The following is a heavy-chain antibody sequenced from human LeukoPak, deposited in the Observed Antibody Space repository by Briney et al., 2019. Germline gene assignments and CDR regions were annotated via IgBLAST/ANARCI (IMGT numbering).Heavy chain of an antibody. CDR3: ATISSTSCCHDY. CDR1: GGSISSGGYY. J-gene: IGHJ4*02. V-gene: IGHV4-30-2*01. CDR2: IYHSGST. Sequence: SQTLSLTCTVSGGSISSGGYYWSWIRQPPGKGLEWTGYIYHSGSTYYNPSLKSRVTISVDRSKNQFSLKLSSVTAADTAVYYCATISSTSCCHDYWGQGTLVTVSS. D-gene: IGHD2-2*01.